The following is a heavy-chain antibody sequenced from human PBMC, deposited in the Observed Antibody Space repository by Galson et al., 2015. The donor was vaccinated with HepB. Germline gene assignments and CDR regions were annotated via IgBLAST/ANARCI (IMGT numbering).Heavy chain of an antibody. Sequence: SVKVSCKASGYTFGACYTHWVRQAPGQGLEWMGRINPHSGGAIYAQKFQGRVTMASDTSASTAYMELRRPRFDDTAIYYCARGLAAAGSWLDPWGQGTLVTVSS. J-gene: IGHJ5*02. D-gene: IGHD6-13*01. CDR3: ARGLAAAGSWLDP. CDR1: GYTFGACY. CDR2: INPHSGGA. V-gene: IGHV1-2*06.